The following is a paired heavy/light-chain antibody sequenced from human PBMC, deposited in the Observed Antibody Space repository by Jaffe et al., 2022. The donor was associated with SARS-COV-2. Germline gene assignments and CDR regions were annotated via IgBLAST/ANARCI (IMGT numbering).Light chain of an antibody. CDR1: QSVLYSPNKKTY. Sequence: DIVMTQSPDSLAVSLGERATINCKSSQSVLYSPNKKTYLTWYQQKPGQPPKLLIYWSSVRESGVPDRFIGSGSGTDFTLTISSLQAEDVAIYYCQQHSSAPHTFGQGTKVEIK. V-gene: IGKV4-1*01. J-gene: IGKJ1*01. CDR2: WSS. CDR3: QQHSSAPHT.
Heavy chain of an antibody. CDR2: VYKDGST. CDR1: GFSVSGNC. Sequence: EVQLVESGGGLMQRGGSLRLSCAASGFSVSGNCLSWVRQAPGKGLEWVAGVYKDGSTYYADSVKGRFTISRDTSKNTVFLQMNSLRVDDTAVYFCARDRTGGGIGYCDGGRCSPYYYYGSDIWGQGTTVTVSS. CDR3: ARDRTGGGIGYCDGGRCSPYYYYGSDI. D-gene: IGHD2-15*01. J-gene: IGHJ6*02. V-gene: IGHV3-53*01.